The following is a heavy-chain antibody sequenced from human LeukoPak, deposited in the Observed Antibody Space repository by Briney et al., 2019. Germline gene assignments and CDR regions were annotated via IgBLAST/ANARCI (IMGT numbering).Heavy chain of an antibody. CDR1: GGSMTTHH. CDR2: VFDSGRT. CDR3: TTIKRGDIFGYFDF. Sequence: SETLSLTCTVSGGSMTTHHWNWIRQTPGKGLEWIGYVFDSGRTKVNPSLTSRVTLSTDTSKNQLFLRLSSVTAADTAVYYCTTIKRGDIFGYFDFWGQGILSPSPQ. V-gene: IGHV4-59*11. D-gene: IGHD5-18*01. J-gene: IGHJ4*02.